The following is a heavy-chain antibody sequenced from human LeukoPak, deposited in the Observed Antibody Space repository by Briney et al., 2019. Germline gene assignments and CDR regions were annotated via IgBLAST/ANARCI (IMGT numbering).Heavy chain of an antibody. J-gene: IGHJ4*02. CDR2: IIPIFGTA. D-gene: IGHD2-15*01. CDR3: ARAPYCIGGSCRFDY. Sequence: SVKVSCKASGGTFSSYAISWVRQAPGQGLEWMGGIIPIFGTASYAQKFQGRVTITADESTSTAYMELSSLRSEDTAVYYCARAPYCIGGSCRFDYWGQGTLVTVSS. V-gene: IGHV1-69*13. CDR1: GGTFSSYA.